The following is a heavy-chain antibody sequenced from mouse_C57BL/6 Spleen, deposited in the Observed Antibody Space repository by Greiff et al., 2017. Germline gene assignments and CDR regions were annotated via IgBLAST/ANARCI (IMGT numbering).Heavy chain of an antibody. CDR2: ISSGSSTI. CDR3: ARPWYYGSSPYFDY. Sequence: EVKVVESGGGLVKPGGSLKLSCAASGFTFSDYGMHWVRQAPEKGLEWVAYISSGSSTIYYADTVKGRFTISRDHAKNTLFQQMTSRRSEDTAMYSCARPWYYGSSPYFDYWGQGTTLTVSS. CDR1: GFTFSDYG. J-gene: IGHJ2*01. V-gene: IGHV5-17*01. D-gene: IGHD1-1*01.